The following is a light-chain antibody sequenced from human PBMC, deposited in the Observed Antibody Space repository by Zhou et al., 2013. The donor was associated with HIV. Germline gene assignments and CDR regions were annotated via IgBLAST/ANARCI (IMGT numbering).Light chain of an antibody. CDR2: GAS. CDR3: QQSHSTLWT. J-gene: IGKJ1*01. V-gene: IGKV1-39*01. CDR1: QNVGNF. Sequence: DIQVTQSPASLSASVGDRVTITCRTSQNVGNFLNWYHQKPGKAPKLLIYGASTLQSGVPSRFSGSGSGTDFTLTISSLQPEDFGTYYCQQSHSTLWTFGQGTKVEIK.